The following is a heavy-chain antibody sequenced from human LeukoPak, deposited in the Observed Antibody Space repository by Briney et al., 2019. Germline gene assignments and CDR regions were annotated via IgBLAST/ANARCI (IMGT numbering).Heavy chain of an antibody. CDR1: GFSLSSYW. CDR2: IKQDGSEE. D-gene: IGHD1-1*01. Sequence: GGSLRLSCAASGFSLSSYWMTWVRQAPGKGLEWVANIKQDGSEENYVDSVKGRFTISRDNAKNSLYLQMNSLGAEDTGVYYCTRTHGTGSLDYWGQGTLVTVSS. V-gene: IGHV3-7*01. CDR3: TRTHGTGSLDY. J-gene: IGHJ4*02.